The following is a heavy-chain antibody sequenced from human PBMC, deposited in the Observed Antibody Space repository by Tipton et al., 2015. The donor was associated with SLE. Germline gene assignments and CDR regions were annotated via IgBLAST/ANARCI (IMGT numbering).Heavy chain of an antibody. Sequence: TLSLTCAVYGGSFSGYYWSWIRQPPGKGLEWIGEINHSGSTNYNPSLKSRVTISVDTSKNHYSLELSSVTAADTAVYYCATYSSSWSSFDYWGQGTLVTVSS. CDR1: GGSFSGYY. CDR2: INHSGST. CDR3: ATYSSSWSSFDY. V-gene: IGHV4-34*01. D-gene: IGHD6-13*01. J-gene: IGHJ4*02.